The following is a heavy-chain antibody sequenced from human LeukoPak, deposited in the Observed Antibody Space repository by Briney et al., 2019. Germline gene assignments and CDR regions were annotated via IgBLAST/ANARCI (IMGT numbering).Heavy chain of an antibody. Sequence: GGSLRLSCAASGFIFSRGGIHWLRQAPGKGLEWVSFIRYDGNNRYYADSMKGRLTISRDNSKNTVYLQMDSLRAENTAIYYCAKDTKNYYYATCYDGVPYYYMDVCGKGTTVIVSS. CDR3: AKDTKNYYYATCYDGVPYYYMDV. V-gene: IGHV3-30*02. D-gene: IGHD3-10*01. CDR1: GFIFSRGG. J-gene: IGHJ6*03. CDR2: IRYDGNNR.